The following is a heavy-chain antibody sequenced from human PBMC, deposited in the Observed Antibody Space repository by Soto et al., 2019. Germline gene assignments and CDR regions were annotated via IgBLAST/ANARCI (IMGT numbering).Heavy chain of an antibody. D-gene: IGHD3-10*01. Sequence: PSETLSLTCAVSSGSISSSNWWSWVRQPPGKGLEWIGEIYHSGSTNYNPSLKSRVTISVDKSKSQFSLKLSSVTAADTAVYYCARASYGSVSYYPLYYMHVWCKGTTLTVSS. CDR3: ARASYGSVSYYPLYYMHV. CDR1: SGSISSSNW. V-gene: IGHV4-4*02. J-gene: IGHJ6*03. CDR2: IYHSGST.